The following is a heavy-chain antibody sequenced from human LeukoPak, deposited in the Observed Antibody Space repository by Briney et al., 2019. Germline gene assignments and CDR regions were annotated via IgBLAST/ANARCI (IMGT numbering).Heavy chain of an antibody. CDR2: INPNSGGT. CDR3: ARDSTTGTTGFGMDV. D-gene: IGHD1-1*01. V-gene: IGHV1-2*04. CDR1: GCTFTGYY. Sequence: ASVKVSCKASGCTFTGYYMHWVRQAPGQGLEWMGWINPNSGGTNYAQKFQGWVTMTRDTSISTAYMELSRLRSDDTAVYYCARDSTTGTTGFGMDVWGKGTTVTVSS. J-gene: IGHJ6*04.